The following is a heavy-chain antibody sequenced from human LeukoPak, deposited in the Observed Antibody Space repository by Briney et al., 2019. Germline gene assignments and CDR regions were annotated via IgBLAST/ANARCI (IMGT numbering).Heavy chain of an antibody. CDR3: ASIIRRYYDSSGSPDY. V-gene: IGHV3-7*01. J-gene: IGHJ4*02. CDR1: GFTFSSYW. CDR2: IKQDGSEK. D-gene: IGHD3-22*01. Sequence: GGSLRLSCAASGFTFSSYWMSWVRQAPGKGLEWVANIKQDGSEKYYVDSVKGRFTISRDNARNSLYLQMNSLRAEDTAVYYCASIIRRYYDSSGSPDYWGQGTLVTVSS.